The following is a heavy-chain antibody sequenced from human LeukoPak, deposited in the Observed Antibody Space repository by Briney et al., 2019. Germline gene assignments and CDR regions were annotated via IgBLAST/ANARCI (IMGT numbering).Heavy chain of an antibody. D-gene: IGHD6-13*01. V-gene: IGHV4-34*01. CDR3: ARGDSSSWNYYYYYYYMDV. CDR1: GGSFSGYY. Sequence: PSETLSLTCAVYGGSFSGYYWSWIRQPPGKGLEWIGEINHSGSTNYNPSLKSRVTISVDTSKNQFSLKLSSVTAADTAVYYCARGDSSSWNYYYYYYYMDVWGKGTTVTVSS. J-gene: IGHJ6*03. CDR2: INHSGST.